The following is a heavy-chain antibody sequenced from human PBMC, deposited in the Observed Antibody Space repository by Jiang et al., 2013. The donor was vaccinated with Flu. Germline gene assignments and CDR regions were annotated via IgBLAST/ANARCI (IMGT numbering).Heavy chain of an antibody. CDR2: IIPIFGTA. CDR1: GYSFTNYA. CDR3: AMSPDSSGYYYVRDYFDY. V-gene: IGHV1-69*13. D-gene: IGHD3-22*01. J-gene: IGHJ4*02. Sequence: GAEVKKPGASVKVSCKASGYSFTNYAIFWVRQAPGQGLEWMGGIIPIFGTANYAQKFQGRVTITADESTSTAYMELSSLRSEDTAVYYCAMSPDSSGYYYVRDYFDYRGQGTLVTVSS.